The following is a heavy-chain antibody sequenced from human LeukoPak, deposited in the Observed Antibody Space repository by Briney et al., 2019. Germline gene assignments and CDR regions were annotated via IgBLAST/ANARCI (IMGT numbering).Heavy chain of an antibody. CDR2: ICYSGST. Sequence: SETLSLTCTVSGGSISSSSYCWGWIRQPPGKGLEWIGSICYSGSTFYNPSLKSRVTLSVDTSKNQFSLKLSSVTAADTAVYYCARAKGRSPLFDYWGQGTLVTVSS. J-gene: IGHJ4*02. CDR1: GGSISSSSYC. V-gene: IGHV4-39*01. D-gene: IGHD4/OR15-4a*01. CDR3: ARAKGRSPLFDY.